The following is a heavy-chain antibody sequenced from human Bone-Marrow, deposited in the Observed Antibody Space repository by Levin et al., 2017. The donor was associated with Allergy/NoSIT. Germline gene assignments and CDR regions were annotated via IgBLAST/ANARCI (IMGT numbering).Heavy chain of an antibody. CDR1: GFSFSSYE. CDR3: AREGLFMVRVFDY. J-gene: IGHJ4*02. D-gene: IGHD3-10*01. Sequence: GESLKISCAASGFSFSSYEMNWVRQAPGKGLEWVSYISSRNTTIYYADSVKGRCTTSRDNVENSLYLQMNSLRAEDTAIYYCAREGLFMVRVFDYWGRGTLVTVSS. CDR2: ISSRNTTI. V-gene: IGHV3-48*03.